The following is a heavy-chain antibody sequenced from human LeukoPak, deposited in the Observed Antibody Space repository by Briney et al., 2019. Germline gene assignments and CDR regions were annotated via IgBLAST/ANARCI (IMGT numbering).Heavy chain of an antibody. V-gene: IGHV3-7*01. Sequence: PGGSLRLSCAATGFSFRSYWMNWVRQAPGKGLEWLAIIKQDGSEKHYKGSVEGRFTISRDNAKNSLHLLMNSLRAEDTAVYYCAGGSGYLITSWGQGTLVTVSS. CDR3: AGGSGYLITS. J-gene: IGHJ5*02. CDR1: GFSFRSYW. D-gene: IGHD3-9*01. CDR2: IKQDGSEK.